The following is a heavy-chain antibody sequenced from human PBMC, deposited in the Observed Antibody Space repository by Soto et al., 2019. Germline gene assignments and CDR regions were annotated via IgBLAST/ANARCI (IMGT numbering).Heavy chain of an antibody. J-gene: IGHJ4*02. Sequence: QVHLVQSGAEVRKPGASVKVSCKGSGYTFTSYGIAWVRQAPGQGLEWMGWISAHNDNTNYAQKVQGRVTVTRDTSTSTAYMELRNLRSHDTAVYYCARGRYGDYWGQGALVTVSS. CDR1: GYTFTSYG. CDR2: ISAHNDNT. D-gene: IGHD1-1*01. CDR3: ARGRYGDY. V-gene: IGHV1-18*01.